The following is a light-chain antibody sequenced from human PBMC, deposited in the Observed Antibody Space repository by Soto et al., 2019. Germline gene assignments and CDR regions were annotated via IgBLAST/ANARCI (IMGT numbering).Light chain of an antibody. CDR1: RSISTW. V-gene: IGKV1-5*03. CDR3: QQYNTDSRT. CDR2: KAS. Sequence: DIQMTQSPSTVSASVGDRVTITCRASRSISTWLACYQQKPGKAPRLLIYKASTLESGVPSRFSGSGSGTEFTLTITSLQPDDLATYYCQQYNTDSRTLGQGTMVDI. J-gene: IGKJ1*01.